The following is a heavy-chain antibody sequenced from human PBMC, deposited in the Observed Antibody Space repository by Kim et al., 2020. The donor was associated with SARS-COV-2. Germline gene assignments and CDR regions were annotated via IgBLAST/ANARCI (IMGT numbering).Heavy chain of an antibody. V-gene: IGHV3-23*01. CDR1: GFTFSSYA. CDR3: AKARAARYYYYGMDV. D-gene: IGHD2-15*01. Sequence: GGSLRLSCAASGFTFSSYAMSWVRQAPGKGLEWVSAISGSGGSTYYADSVKGRFTISRDNSKNTLYLQMNSLRAEDTAVYYCAKARAARYYYYGMDVWGQGTTVTVSS. J-gene: IGHJ6*02. CDR2: ISGSGGST.